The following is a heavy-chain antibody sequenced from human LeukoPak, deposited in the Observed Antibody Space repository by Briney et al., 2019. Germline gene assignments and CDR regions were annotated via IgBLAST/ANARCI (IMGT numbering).Heavy chain of an antibody. CDR3: AKDHSSGWYHALDY. V-gene: IGHV3-23*01. CDR2: ISGSGGST. CDR1: GFTFSSYA. Sequence: GGSLRLSCAASGFTFSSYAMSWVRQAPGKGLEWVSAISGSGGSTYYADSVKGRFTISRDNSKNTLYLQMNSLRAEDTAVYYCAKDHSSGWYHALDYWGQGTLVTVSS. D-gene: IGHD6-19*01. J-gene: IGHJ4*02.